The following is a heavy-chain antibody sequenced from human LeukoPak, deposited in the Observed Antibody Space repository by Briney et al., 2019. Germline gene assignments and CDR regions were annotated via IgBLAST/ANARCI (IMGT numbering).Heavy chain of an antibody. D-gene: IGHD3-22*01. J-gene: IGHJ3*02. Sequence: TGGSLRLSCAASGFTFSDYYMSCIRQAPGKGLEWVSYISSSSTYTNYADSVKGRFTISRDNAKNSLYLQMNSLRAEDTAVYYCARVRSIGGFDIWGQGPMVTVSS. V-gene: IGHV3-11*05. CDR2: ISSSSTYT. CDR1: GFTFSDYY. CDR3: ARVRSIGGFDI.